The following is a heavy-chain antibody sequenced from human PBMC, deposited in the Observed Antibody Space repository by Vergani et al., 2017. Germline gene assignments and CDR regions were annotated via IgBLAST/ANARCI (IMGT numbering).Heavy chain of an antibody. Sequence: QVQLEESGPGLVKPSETLSLTCTVSGGSFNTYYWSWIRQSPGKGLEWIGYIYSTGSTNYNPSLNSRVTMSVDTSKNQFSLKLSSVTAADTAVYYCARDPHSRSGYVGGFDYWGQGTLVTVSS. D-gene: IGHD5-12*01. CDR2: IYSTGST. CDR3: ARDPHSRSGYVGGFDY. J-gene: IGHJ4*02. CDR1: GGSFNTYY. V-gene: IGHV4-4*08.